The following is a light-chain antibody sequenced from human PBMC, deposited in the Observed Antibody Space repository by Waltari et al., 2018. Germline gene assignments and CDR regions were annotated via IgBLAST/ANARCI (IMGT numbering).Light chain of an antibody. V-gene: IGKV1-9*01. CDR1: QGISSY. CDR3: HQVNTYPLT. CDR2: AAS. J-gene: IGKJ4*01. Sequence: DIQLTQSPSFLSSSVGDRVTITFRASQGISSYLTWFQQKPGKAPKLLIYAASTLQSGVPSRFSGSGSGTEFTLTISSLQPEDFATYYCHQVNTYPLTFGGGTKVEIK.